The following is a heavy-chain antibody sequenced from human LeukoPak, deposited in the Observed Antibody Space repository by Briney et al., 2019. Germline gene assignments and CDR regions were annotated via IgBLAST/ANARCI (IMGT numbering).Heavy chain of an antibody. V-gene: IGHV1-2*02. Sequence: ASVKVSCKASGYSFTGNYVHWVRQAPGQGLEWMGWINPNNGDTHCAQKFQGRVTMTRETSSTTAYMEMTSLRPDDTAIYYCARESGFGEFDAFDMWGQGTMVTVSS. CDR1: GYSFTGNY. D-gene: IGHD3-10*01. CDR2: INPNNGDT. J-gene: IGHJ3*02. CDR3: ARESGFGEFDAFDM.